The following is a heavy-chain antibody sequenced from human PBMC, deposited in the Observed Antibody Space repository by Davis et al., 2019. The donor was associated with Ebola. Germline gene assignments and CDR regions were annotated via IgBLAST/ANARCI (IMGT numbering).Heavy chain of an antibody. V-gene: IGHV4-30-2*01. Sequence: SETLSLTCAVSGGSISSGGYSWSWIRQPPGKGLEWIGYIYHSGSTNYNPSLKSRVTISVDKSKNQFSLKLSSVTAADTAVYYCARGGLRYCSSTSCYTLYFDYWGQGTLVTVSS. CDR3: ARGGLRYCSSTSCYTLYFDY. D-gene: IGHD2-2*02. J-gene: IGHJ4*02. CDR1: GGSISSGGYS. CDR2: IYHSGST.